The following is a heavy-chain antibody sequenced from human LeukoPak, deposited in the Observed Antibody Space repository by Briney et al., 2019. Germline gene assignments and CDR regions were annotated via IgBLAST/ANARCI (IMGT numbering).Heavy chain of an antibody. CDR3: ARALPRRNRYYGSGTHWFDP. CDR2: INHSGST. D-gene: IGHD3-10*01. Sequence: SETLSFTCAVYGGSFSGYYWSWIRQPPGKGLEWIGEINHSGSTNYNPSLKSRVTISVDTSKNQFSLKLSSVTAADTAVYYCARALPRRNRYYGSGTHWFDPWGQGTLVTVSS. CDR1: GGSFSGYY. V-gene: IGHV4-34*01. J-gene: IGHJ5*02.